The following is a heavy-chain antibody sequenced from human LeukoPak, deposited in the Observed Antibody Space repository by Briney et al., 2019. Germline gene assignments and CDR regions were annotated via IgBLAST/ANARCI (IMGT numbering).Heavy chain of an antibody. D-gene: IGHD4-17*01. CDR2: INWNGGST. CDR1: GFTFDDYG. Sequence: GGSLXLSCAASGFTFDDYGMSWVRQAPGKGLEWVSGINWNGGSTGYADSVKGRFTISRDNAKNSLYLQMNSLRAEDTAVYYCXXALGKMTTVTTSDYWGQGTLVTVSS. CDR3: XXALGKMTTVTTSDY. V-gene: IGHV3-20*04. J-gene: IGHJ4*02.